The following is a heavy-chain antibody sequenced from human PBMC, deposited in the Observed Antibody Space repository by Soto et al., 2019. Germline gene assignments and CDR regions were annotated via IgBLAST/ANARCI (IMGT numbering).Heavy chain of an antibody. Sequence: GGSLRLSCAASGFTFSSYAISWVRQAPGKGLEWVSAISGSGGSTYYADSVKGRFTISRDNPKNTLYLQMNSLRAEDTAVYYCAKSRAYCGGDCYSPGWFDPWGQGTLVTVS. J-gene: IGHJ5*02. CDR3: AKSRAYCGGDCYSPGWFDP. V-gene: IGHV3-23*01. CDR2: ISGSGGST. CDR1: GFTFSSYA. D-gene: IGHD2-21*02.